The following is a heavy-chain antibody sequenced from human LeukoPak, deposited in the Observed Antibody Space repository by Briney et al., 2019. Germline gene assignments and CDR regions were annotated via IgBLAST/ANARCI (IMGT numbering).Heavy chain of an antibody. Sequence: GGSLRLSCAASGFTFSNYAMSWVRQAPGKGLEWVSGISTSGGSTYYADSVKGRFTISRDNSKNTLYLQMNSLTAEDTAVFYCAKDSQVVPAAKSHLDYWGQGTLVTVSS. CDR2: ISTSGGST. D-gene: IGHD2-2*01. J-gene: IGHJ4*02. CDR1: GFTFSNYA. CDR3: AKDSQVVPAAKSHLDY. V-gene: IGHV3-23*01.